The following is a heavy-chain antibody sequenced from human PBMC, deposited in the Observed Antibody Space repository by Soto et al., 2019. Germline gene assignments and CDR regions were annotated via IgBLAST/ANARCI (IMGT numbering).Heavy chain of an antibody. J-gene: IGHJ6*02. V-gene: IGHV4-59*08. D-gene: IGHD3-10*01. CDR3: TTQGFGVLHGLVDV. CDR2: IYYSGST. CDR1: DGSISSFY. Sequence: PSETLSHTCTVSDGSISSFYWSWIRQHPGKGLEWIGYIYYSGSTNYNPSLKSRVTISVDTSKNQCSLKLTSVTAADAAVYYCTTQGFGVLHGLVDVWGQGTTVTVS.